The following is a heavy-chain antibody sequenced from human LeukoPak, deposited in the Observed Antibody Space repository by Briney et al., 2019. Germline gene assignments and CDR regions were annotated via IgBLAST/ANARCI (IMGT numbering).Heavy chain of an antibody. J-gene: IGHJ4*02. D-gene: IGHD3-10*01. CDR2: IYHSGST. CDR3: ARAYYYGSGSYGLDY. Sequence: KSSETLSLTCTVSGYSISSGYYWGWIRQPPGKGLEWIGSIYHSGSTYYNPSLKSRVTISVDTSKNQFSLKLTSVTAADTAVYYCARAYYYGSGSYGLDYWGQGTLVTVSS. CDR1: GYSISSGYY. V-gene: IGHV4-38-2*02.